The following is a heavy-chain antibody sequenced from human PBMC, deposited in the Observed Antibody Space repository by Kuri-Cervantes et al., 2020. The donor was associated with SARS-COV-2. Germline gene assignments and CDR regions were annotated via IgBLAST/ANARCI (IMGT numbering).Heavy chain of an antibody. D-gene: IGHD3-10*02. J-gene: IGHJ4*02. CDR2: IPSGGNS. CDR3: VSGEDTSTPDFDH. CDR1: RFTFNKYD. V-gene: IGHV3-23*03. Sequence: GGSLRLSCAASRFTFNKYDLIWVRQAPGKGLEWVSVIPSGGNSYYPISVRGRFTISRDNSKNTVYLEMNTLRAEDTARYYCVSGEDTSTPDFDHWGLGTLVTVSS.